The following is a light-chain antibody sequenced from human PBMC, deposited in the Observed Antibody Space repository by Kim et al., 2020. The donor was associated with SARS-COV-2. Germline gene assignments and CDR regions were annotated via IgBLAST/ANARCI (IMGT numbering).Light chain of an antibody. V-gene: IGKV1-5*03. Sequence: ADVGDRVTIACRASQSISVSLAWYQQKPGEAPELLIYKASSLQSGVPSRFSGSGSGTEFTLTISSLQPDDFATYFCQQYSTYPWTFGQGTKVDIK. CDR2: KAS. CDR1: QSISVS. CDR3: QQYSTYPWT. J-gene: IGKJ1*01.